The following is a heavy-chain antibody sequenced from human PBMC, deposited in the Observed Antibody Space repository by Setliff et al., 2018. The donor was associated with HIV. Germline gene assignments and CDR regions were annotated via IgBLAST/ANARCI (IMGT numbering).Heavy chain of an antibody. CDR2: INQDGSHK. CDR3: ARDSGTTIVATGPGY. Sequence: GGSLRLSCAASGFTFSSYWIVWVRQAPGKGLEWVANINQDGSHKYYVDSVMGRFTISRDNAVNSLYLQMDSLRVEDTAVYYCARDSGTTIVATGPGYWGQGTLVTVSS. V-gene: IGHV3-7*01. D-gene: IGHD5-12*01. CDR1: GFTFSSYW. J-gene: IGHJ4*02.